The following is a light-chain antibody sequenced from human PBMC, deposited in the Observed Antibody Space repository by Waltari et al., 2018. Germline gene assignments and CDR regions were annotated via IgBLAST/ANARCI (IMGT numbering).Light chain of an antibody. V-gene: IGKV3-11*01. CDR1: QSVSNS. J-gene: IGKJ4*01. Sequence: EIILTQSPATLSLSPGDRATLSCRARQSVSNSLSWYQKKPGQAPRLLIYNALTRDPGIPARFSGSGSGTDFTLTIGSLEPEDFAVYFCLQRSNWPPTFGGGTTVEI. CDR3: LQRSNWPPT. CDR2: NAL.